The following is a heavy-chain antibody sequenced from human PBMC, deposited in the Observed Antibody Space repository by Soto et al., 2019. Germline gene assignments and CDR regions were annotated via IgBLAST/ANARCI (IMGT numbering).Heavy chain of an antibody. J-gene: IGHJ4*02. Sequence: PSETLSLTCTVSGGSISNYYWSWIRQPAGKGLEWIGRIYNSGSTKYNPSLKSRVTMSDDTSKNQFSLNLISVTAADTAVYYCARSGGSFNLDYCGRGTLVTVSS. V-gene: IGHV4-4*07. CDR3: ARSGGSFNLDY. CDR1: GGSISNYY. CDR2: IYNSGST. D-gene: IGHD1-26*01.